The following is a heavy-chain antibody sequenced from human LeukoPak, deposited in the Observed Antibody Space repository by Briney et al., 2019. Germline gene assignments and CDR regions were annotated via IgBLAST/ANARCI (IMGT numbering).Heavy chain of an antibody. J-gene: IGHJ4*02. CDR2: ISADNGNT. D-gene: IGHD6-13*01. V-gene: IGHV1-18*01. CDR1: GYTFTNYG. Sequence: GASVKVSCKCSGYTFTNYGISWVRQAPGQGLEWMGWISADNGNTNYAQKLQGRVTMTTDTSTTSAYMELRSLRSDDTAVYYCARQPRAGSSWPIDYWGQGTLVTVSS. CDR3: ARQPRAGSSWPIDY.